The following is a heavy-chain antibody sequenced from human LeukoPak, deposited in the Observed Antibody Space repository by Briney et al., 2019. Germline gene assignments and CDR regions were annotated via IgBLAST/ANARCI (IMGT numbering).Heavy chain of an antibody. Sequence: GASVKVSCKASGGTFSSYAISWVRQAPGQGLEWMGGIIPIFGTANYAQKFQERVTITRDMSTSTAYMELSSLRSEDTAVYYCAADHYDFWSGSLYWGQGTLVTVSS. D-gene: IGHD3-3*01. CDR2: IIPIFGTA. CDR3: AADHYDFWSGSLY. CDR1: GGTFSSYA. J-gene: IGHJ4*02. V-gene: IGHV1-69*05.